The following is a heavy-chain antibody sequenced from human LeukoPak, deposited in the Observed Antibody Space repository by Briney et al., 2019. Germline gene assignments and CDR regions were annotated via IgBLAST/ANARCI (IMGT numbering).Heavy chain of an antibody. Sequence: TAETLSLTCAVYGGSFSGYYWSWIRQPPGKGLEWIGEINHSRSTDYNPSLKSRVTISVDTSKNQFSLKLSSVTAADTAVYYCARARITMIVVIDYWGQGTLVTVSS. CDR2: INHSRST. D-gene: IGHD3-22*01. V-gene: IGHV4-34*01. CDR1: GGSFSGYY. CDR3: ARARITMIVVIDY. J-gene: IGHJ4*02.